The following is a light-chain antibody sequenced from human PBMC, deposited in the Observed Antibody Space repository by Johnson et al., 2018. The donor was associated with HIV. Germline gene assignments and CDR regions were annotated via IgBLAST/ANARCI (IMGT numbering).Light chain of an antibody. J-gene: IGLJ1*01. CDR2: EDN. V-gene: IGLV1-51*02. CDR3: GTWDTSLSAGGV. CDR1: SCDIGNNY. Sequence: SVLTQPPSVSAAPGQKVSISCSGNSCDIGNNYVSWYQQLPGTAPKLLIYEDNRRPSGTPDRFSGSKSCTSATRGSTGLPTWDEADYYCGTWDTSLSAGGVFGSGTKVTVL.